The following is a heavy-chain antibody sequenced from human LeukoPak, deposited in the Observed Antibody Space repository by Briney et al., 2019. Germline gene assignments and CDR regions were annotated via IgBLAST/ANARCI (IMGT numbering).Heavy chain of an antibody. D-gene: IGHD2-2*01. CDR1: GGTFSSYA. J-gene: IGHJ4*02. CDR3: AAVVPAVMGYFDY. Sequence: ASVKVSCKASGGTFSSYALSWVRQTPGQGLEWMGGIIPIFGTANYAQKFQGRVTITADESTSTAYMELSSLRSEDTAVYYCAAVVPAVMGYFDYWGQGTLVTVSS. CDR2: IIPIFGTA. V-gene: IGHV1-69*01.